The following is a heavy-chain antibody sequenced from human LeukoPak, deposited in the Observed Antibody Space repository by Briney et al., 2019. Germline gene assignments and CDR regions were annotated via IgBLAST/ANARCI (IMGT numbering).Heavy chain of an antibody. V-gene: IGHV1-69*13. CDR3: ARENSGYSFGRNFDY. J-gene: IGHJ4*02. Sequence: PLASVKVFCKASGGTFSNYAISWVRQAPGQGLEWMGGIIPIFDTANYAQKFQGRVTITADESTTTAYMELSSLRSEDTAVYYCARENSGYSFGRNFDYWGQGTLVTVSS. CDR1: GGTFSNYA. D-gene: IGHD5-18*01. CDR2: IIPIFDTA.